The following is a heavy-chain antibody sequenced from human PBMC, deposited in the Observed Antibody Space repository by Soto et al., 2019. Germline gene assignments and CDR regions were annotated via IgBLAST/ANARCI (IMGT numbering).Heavy chain of an antibody. J-gene: IGHJ6*02. Sequence: QVQLVQSGAEVKKPGSSVKVSCKASGGTFNSYAISWVRQAPGQGLEWMGGIIPIFGTANYAQKFQGRVTITADASTSTAYMELSSMRSEDTSLYYCARHPSRFGKYYYGMDVWGQGTTVTVSS. D-gene: IGHD3-10*02. V-gene: IGHV1-69*01. CDR3: ARHPSRFGKYYYGMDV. CDR1: GGTFNSYA. CDR2: IIPIFGTA.